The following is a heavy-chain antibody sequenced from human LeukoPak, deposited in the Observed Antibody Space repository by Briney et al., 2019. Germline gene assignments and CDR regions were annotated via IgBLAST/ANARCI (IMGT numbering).Heavy chain of an antibody. J-gene: IGHJ5*02. CDR1: GGSISSSFYY. V-gene: IGHV4-39*01. CDR2: IYHSGST. CDR3: ARRYGP. D-gene: IGHD4-17*01. Sequence: SETLSLTCTVSGGSISSSFYYWGWIRQPPGKGLEWIGSIYHSGSTYYNPSLKSRVTISVDTSRNQFSLNLSSVTAADTAVYYCARRYGPWGQGTLVAVSS.